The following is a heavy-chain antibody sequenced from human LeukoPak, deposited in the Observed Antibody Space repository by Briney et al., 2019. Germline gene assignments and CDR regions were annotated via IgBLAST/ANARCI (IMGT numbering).Heavy chain of an antibody. CDR1: GYSFTNYC. CDR3: ARWAKGAATLSLDY. V-gene: IGHV5-51*01. CDR2: IYPGDSDT. J-gene: IGHJ4*02. Sequence: GESLKISCKATGYSFTNYCVGWLRQLPGKGLEWMGIIYPGDSDTRYSPSFQGQVTISADKSISTAYLQWSSLKASDTAMYYCARWAKGAATLSLDYWGQGTLVTVSS. D-gene: IGHD2-15*01.